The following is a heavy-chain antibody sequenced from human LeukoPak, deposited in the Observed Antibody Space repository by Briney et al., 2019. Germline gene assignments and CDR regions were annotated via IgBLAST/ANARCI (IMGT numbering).Heavy chain of an antibody. V-gene: IGHV4-34*01. CDR2: INHSGST. D-gene: IGHD2-2*01. CDR3: ARACYCSSTSCYVGWFDP. J-gene: IGHJ5*02. Sequence: SETLSLTCAVYGGSFSGYYWSWIRQPPGKGLEWIGEINHSGSTNYNPSLKSRVTISVDTSKNQFSLKLSSVTAADTAVYYCARACYCSSTSCYVGWFDPWGQGTLVTVSS. CDR1: GGSFSGYY.